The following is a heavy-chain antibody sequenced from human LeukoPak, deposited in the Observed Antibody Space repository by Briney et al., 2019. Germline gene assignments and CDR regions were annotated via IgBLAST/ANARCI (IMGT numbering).Heavy chain of an antibody. V-gene: IGHV4-30-2*01. D-gene: IGHD4-17*01. CDR2: IYPIGYT. Sequence: PSQTLSLTCAVSGGSVSSGGYSWSWIRQPAGKGLEWIGCIYPIGYTYNNPSLKSRVTISLDKSKNQFSLKLTSVTAADTAIYYCARDDYGAYDFWGQGSLVTVPS. CDR1: GGSVSSGGYS. CDR3: ARDDYGAYDF. J-gene: IGHJ4*02.